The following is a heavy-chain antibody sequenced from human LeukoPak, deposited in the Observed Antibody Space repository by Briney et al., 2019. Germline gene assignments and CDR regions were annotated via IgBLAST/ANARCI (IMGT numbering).Heavy chain of an antibody. CDR3: ARDSGWYTHDY. CDR2: INQDGSEK. V-gene: IGHV3-7*03. Sequence: GGSLGLSCAASGFTLSSIWMSWVRQAPGKGLEWVANINQDGSEKYYVDSVKGRFTISRDNAKNSLYLQMDSLRAEDTAVYYCARDSGWYTHDYWGQGTLVTVSS. D-gene: IGHD1-1*01. J-gene: IGHJ4*02. CDR1: GFTLSSIW.